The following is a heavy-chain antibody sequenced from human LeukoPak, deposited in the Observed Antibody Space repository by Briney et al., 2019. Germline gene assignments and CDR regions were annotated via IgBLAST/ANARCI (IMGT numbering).Heavy chain of an antibody. D-gene: IGHD1-26*01. Sequence: GGSLRLSCAASGFTFRNYAMSWVRQAPGKGLEWVSAIGSSGSSTYYADSVKGRFTISRDNSKDTLYLQMNSLRAEDTAVYYCARVRGSSTLDYWGQGTLVTVSS. J-gene: IGHJ4*02. CDR2: IGSSGSST. CDR3: ARVRGSSTLDY. CDR1: GFTFRNYA. V-gene: IGHV3-23*01.